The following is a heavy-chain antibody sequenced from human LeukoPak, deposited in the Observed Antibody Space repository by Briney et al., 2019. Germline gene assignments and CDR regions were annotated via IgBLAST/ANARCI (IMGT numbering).Heavy chain of an antibody. D-gene: IGHD6-13*01. CDR2: IYPGDSDT. CDR3: ARNYSSSWYGHDAFDI. CDR1: GCSFTSYW. Sequence: GESLKISCKGSGCSFTSYWIGWVRQMPGKGLEWMGIIYPGDSDTRYSPSFQGQVTISADKSISTAYLQWSSLKASDTAMYYCARNYSSSWYGHDAFDIWGQGTMVTVSS. J-gene: IGHJ3*02. V-gene: IGHV5-51*01.